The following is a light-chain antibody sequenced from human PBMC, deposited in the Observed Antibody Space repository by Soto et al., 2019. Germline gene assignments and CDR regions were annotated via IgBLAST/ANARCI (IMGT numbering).Light chain of an antibody. CDR3: SSYTRSSTIVV. Sequence: QSALTQPASVSGSPGQSITISFTGTSSDVGGYNYVSWYQQHPGKAPKVMIYDVTDRPSGVSNRFSGSKSGNTASLTISGLPAEDEADYYCSSYTRSSTIVVFGGGTTLTVL. V-gene: IGLV2-14*03. CDR2: DVT. CDR1: SSDVGGYNY. J-gene: IGLJ2*01.